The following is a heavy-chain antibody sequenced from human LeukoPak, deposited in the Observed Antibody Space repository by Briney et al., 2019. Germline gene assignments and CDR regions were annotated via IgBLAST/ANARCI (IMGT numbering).Heavy chain of an antibody. J-gene: IGHJ4*02. V-gene: IGHV4-34*01. CDR3: ARGDYYDSSGYYYGYYFDC. D-gene: IGHD3-22*01. CDR1: GGSFSGYY. CDR2: INHSGST. Sequence: SETLSLTCAVYGGSFSGYYWSWIRQPPGKGLEWIGEINHSGSTNYNPSLKSRVTISVDTSKNQFSLKLSSVTAADTAVYYCARGDYYDSSGYYYGYYFDCWGQGTLVTVSS.